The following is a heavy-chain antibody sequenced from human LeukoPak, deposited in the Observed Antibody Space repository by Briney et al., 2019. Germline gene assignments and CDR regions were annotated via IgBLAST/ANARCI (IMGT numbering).Heavy chain of an antibody. Sequence: SETLSLTCTVSGGSISSYYWSWIRQPAGKGLEWIGRIYTSGSTNYNPSLKSRVTMPVDTSKNQFSLKLSSVTAADTAVYYCARDPYSSSWGDYYYYGMDVWGQGTTVTVSS. V-gene: IGHV4-4*07. J-gene: IGHJ6*02. D-gene: IGHD6-13*01. CDR3: ARDPYSSSWGDYYYYGMDV. CDR1: GGSISSYY. CDR2: IYTSGST.